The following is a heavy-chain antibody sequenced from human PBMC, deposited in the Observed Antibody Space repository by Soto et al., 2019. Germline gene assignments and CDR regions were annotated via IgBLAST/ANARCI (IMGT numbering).Heavy chain of an antibody. CDR3: ASSPPPKKPLRYYDFWSGSLGY. V-gene: IGHV4-34*01. Sequence: SETLSLTCAVYGGSFSGYYWSWIRQPPGKGLEWIGEINHSGSTNYNPSLKSRVTISVDTSKNQFSLKLSSVTAADTAVYCCASSPPPKKPLRYYDFWSGSLGYWGQGTLVTVSS. CDR1: GGSFSGYY. D-gene: IGHD3-3*01. CDR2: INHSGST. J-gene: IGHJ4*02.